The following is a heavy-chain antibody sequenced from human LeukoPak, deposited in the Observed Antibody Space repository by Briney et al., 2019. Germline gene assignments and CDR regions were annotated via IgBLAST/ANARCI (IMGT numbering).Heavy chain of an antibody. D-gene: IGHD3-22*01. V-gene: IGHV3-74*01. CDR2: IHSDGSST. Sequence: GGSLRLSCAASGFTFSSYWMHWVRQAPGKGLVWVSRIHSDGSSTSYADSVRGRFTISRDDAKSTLYLQMSSLRAEDTAVYYCARSGWPYYFDYWGQGTLVTVSS. J-gene: IGHJ4*02. CDR3: ARSGWPYYFDY. CDR1: GFTFSSYW.